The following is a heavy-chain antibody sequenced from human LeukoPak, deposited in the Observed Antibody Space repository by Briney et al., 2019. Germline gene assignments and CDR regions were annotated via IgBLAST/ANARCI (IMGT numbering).Heavy chain of an antibody. CDR3: ARAVCTNGVCYKYYFDY. J-gene: IGHJ4*02. V-gene: IGHV1-2*02. Sequence: GASVKVSCKASGYTFTGYYMHWVRQAPGQGLEWMGWINPNSGGTNYAQKFQGRVTMTRDTSISTAYMELSRLRSDDTAVYYCARAVCTNGVCYKYYFDYWGQGTLVTVSS. CDR1: GYTFTGYY. CDR2: INPNSGGT. D-gene: IGHD2-8*01.